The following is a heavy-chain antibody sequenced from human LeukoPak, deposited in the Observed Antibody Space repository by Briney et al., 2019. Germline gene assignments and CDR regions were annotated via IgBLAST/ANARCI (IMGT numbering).Heavy chain of an antibody. J-gene: IGHJ1*01. D-gene: IGHD1-26*01. CDR2: IKSKTDGGTT. Sequence: GGSLRLSCAASGFTFSNAWMTWVRQAPGKGLEWVGRIKSKTDGGTTDYAAPVKGRFTISRDDSKNTLYLQMNSLKTEDTAVYYCTTPPGNYYAWAYFQHWGQGNLVTVSS. V-gene: IGHV3-15*01. CDR3: TTPPGNYYAWAYFQH. CDR1: GFTFSNAW.